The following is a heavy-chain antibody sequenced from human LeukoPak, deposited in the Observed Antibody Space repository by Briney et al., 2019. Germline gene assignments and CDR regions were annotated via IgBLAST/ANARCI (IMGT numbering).Heavy chain of an antibody. CDR1: GGSISSYY. V-gene: IGHV4-59*01. Sequence: PSETLSLTCTVSGGSISSYYWSWIRQPPGKGLEWIGYIYYSVSTNYNPSLKSRVTISVDTSKNQFSLKLSSVTAADTAVYYCARGYCSGGSCYWDYWGQGTLVTVSS. CDR2: IYYSVST. J-gene: IGHJ4*02. CDR3: ARGYCSGGSCYWDY. D-gene: IGHD2-15*01.